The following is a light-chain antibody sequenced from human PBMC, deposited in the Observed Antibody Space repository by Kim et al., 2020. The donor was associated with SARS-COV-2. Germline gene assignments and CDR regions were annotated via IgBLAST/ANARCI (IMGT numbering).Light chain of an antibody. CDR1: SSSIGDNP. Sequence: GQRVTLALSGSSSSIGDNPVSWYRQLPGTAPNLLIYGDDQRPSGVPDRFSGSKSGTSASLAISGLQSGDDADYFCATWDDSLNGRVFGGGTQLTVL. V-gene: IGLV1-44*01. CDR2: GDD. CDR3: ATWDDSLNGRV. J-gene: IGLJ3*02.